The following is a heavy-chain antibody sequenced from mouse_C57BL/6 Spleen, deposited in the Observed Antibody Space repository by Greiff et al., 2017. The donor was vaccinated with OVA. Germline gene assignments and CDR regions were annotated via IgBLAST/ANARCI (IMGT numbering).Heavy chain of an antibody. D-gene: IGHD3-2*02. CDR2: IDPSDSYT. CDR3: ARPAAQATLAY. J-gene: IGHJ3*01. V-gene: IGHV1-50*01. CDR1: GYTFTSYW. Sequence: VQLQQPGAELVKPGASVKLSCKASGYTFTSYWMQWVKQRPGQGLEWIGEIDPSDSYTNYNQKFKGKATLTVDTSSSTAYMQLSSLTSEDSAVYYCARPAAQATLAYWGQGTLVTVSA.